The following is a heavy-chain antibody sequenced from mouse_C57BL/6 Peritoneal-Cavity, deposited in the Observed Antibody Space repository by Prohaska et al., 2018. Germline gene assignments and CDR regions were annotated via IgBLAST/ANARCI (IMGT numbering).Heavy chain of an antibody. Sequence: KLSCKATGYTFTGYWIEWVKQRPGHGLEWIGEILPGSGSTNYNEKFKGKATFTADTASNTAYMQLSSLTTEDSAIYDCARGTTVPDFDYWGKGTTLTVSS. D-gene: IGHD1-1*01. V-gene: IGHV1-9*01. CDR3: ARGTTVPDFDY. CDR2: ILPGSGST. J-gene: IGHJ2*01. CDR1: GYTFTGYW.